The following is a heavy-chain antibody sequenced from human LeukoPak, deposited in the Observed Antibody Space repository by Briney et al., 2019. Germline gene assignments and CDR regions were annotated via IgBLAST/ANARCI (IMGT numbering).Heavy chain of an antibody. CDR1: GFTFSSYG. D-gene: IGHD6-19*01. CDR2: IRYDGSNK. CDR3: AKDPEWLVLTSDY. J-gene: IGHJ4*02. Sequence: PGGSLRLSCAASGFTFSSYGMHWVRQAPGKGLEWVAFIRYDGSNKYYADSVKGRFTISRDNSKNTLYLQMNSLRAEDTAVYYCAKDPEWLVLTSDYWGQGTLVTVSS. V-gene: IGHV3-30*02.